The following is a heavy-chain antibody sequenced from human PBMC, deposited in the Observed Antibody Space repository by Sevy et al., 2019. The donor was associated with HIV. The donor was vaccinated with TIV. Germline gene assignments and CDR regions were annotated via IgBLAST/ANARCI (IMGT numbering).Heavy chain of an antibody. V-gene: IGHV3-23*01. J-gene: IGHJ4*02. CDR2: ISASGGET. CDR3: AREGPYGDSSFDY. CDR1: GFTFSSYA. Sequence: GGSLRLSCAASGFTFSSYAMSWVRQAPGKGLEWLSAISASGGETYYADSVKGRFTISRDRSKNTLSLQMSCLRAEDTAIYYCAREGPYGDSSFDYWGQGTLVTVSS. D-gene: IGHD4-17*01.